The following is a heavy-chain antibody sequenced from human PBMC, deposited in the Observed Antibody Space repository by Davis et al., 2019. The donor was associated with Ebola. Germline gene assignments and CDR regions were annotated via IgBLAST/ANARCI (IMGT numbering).Heavy chain of an antibody. CDR2: IKSKTDGGTT. CDR3: SRDYGGAGDY. J-gene: IGHJ4*02. D-gene: IGHD4-23*01. CDR1: GFTFSNAW. V-gene: IGHV3-15*07. Sequence: GESLKISCAASGFTFSNAWMNWVRQAPGKGLEWVGRIKSKTDGGTTDYAAPVKGRFTISRDDSKSIAYLQMDSLKTEDTAVYYCSRDYGGAGDYWGQGTLVTVSS.